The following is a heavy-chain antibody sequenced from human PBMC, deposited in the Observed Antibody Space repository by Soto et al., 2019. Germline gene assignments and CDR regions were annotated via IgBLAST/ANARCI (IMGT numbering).Heavy chain of an antibody. V-gene: IGHV1-18*01. D-gene: IGHD2-2*01. CDR3: ARIADCSTTSCSFPSRFLLRDEYYYY. CDR1: GYTFTSYG. CDR2: TSAYNGNS. Sequence: ASVKVSCKASGYTFTSYGISWVRQAPGQGLEWVGWTSAYNGNSNYAQKYHGRVTMTTDTSTSTAYMEMSSLRSDDTAVYYCARIADCSTTSCSFPSRFLLRDEYYYY. J-gene: IGHJ6*01.